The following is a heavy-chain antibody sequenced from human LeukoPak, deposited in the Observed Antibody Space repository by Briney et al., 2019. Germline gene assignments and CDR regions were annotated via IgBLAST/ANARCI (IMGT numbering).Heavy chain of an antibody. CDR3: ARAVSGYYFDY. Sequence: GGSLRLSCAASGFTVSSNYMSWVRQAPGKGLEWVSVIYSGGSTYYADSVKGRFTISRDNSKNTLYLQMNSLRAEDTAVYYCARAVSGYYFDYWGQGTLVAVSS. D-gene: IGHD6-19*01. J-gene: IGHJ4*02. CDR2: IYSGGST. V-gene: IGHV3-53*01. CDR1: GFTVSSNY.